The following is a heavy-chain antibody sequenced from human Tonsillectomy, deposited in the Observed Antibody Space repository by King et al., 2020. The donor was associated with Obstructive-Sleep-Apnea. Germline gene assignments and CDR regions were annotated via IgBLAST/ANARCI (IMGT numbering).Heavy chain of an antibody. D-gene: IGHD3-10*01. Sequence: VQLVESGGVVVQPGGSLRLSCAASGFTFDDYTMHWVRQAPGKGLEWVSLISWDGGSTYYADSVKGRFTISRDNSKNSLYLQMNSLRTEDTALYYCAKEPMVRAHYYYCMDVWGQGTTVTVSS. CDR3: AKEPMVRAHYYYCMDV. J-gene: IGHJ6*02. CDR1: GFTFDDYT. CDR2: ISWDGGST. V-gene: IGHV3-43*01.